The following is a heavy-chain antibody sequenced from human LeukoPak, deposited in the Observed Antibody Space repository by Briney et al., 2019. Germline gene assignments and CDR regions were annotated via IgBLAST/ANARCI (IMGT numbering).Heavy chain of an antibody. V-gene: IGHV5-51*01. D-gene: IGHD2/OR15-2a*01. CDR3: ARTDSCNSGWYGAFDI. Sequence: GESLKISFRGSGYSFTTYWIGWVRQMPGKGLEWMGIIYVGDSDTRYSPSFQGQVTISADKSISTAYLQWSSLKASDTAMYYCARTDSCNSGWYGAFDIWGQGTMVTVSS. CDR1: GYSFTTYW. J-gene: IGHJ3*02. CDR2: IYVGDSDT.